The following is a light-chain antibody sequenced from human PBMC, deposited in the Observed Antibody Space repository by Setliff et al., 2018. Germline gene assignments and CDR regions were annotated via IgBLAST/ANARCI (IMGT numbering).Light chain of an antibody. J-gene: IGLJ3*02. CDR1: SGSIVRNF. V-gene: IGLV6-57*01. CDR3: HSYDAKNQV. CDR2: EDN. Sequence: NFMLTQPHSVSESPGKTVIISCTRSSGSIVRNFVQWYQQRPGSSPTTVIYEDNRRPSGVPDRLSGSIDSSSNSASLTISGLKTEDEADYYCHSYDAKNQVFGGGTK.